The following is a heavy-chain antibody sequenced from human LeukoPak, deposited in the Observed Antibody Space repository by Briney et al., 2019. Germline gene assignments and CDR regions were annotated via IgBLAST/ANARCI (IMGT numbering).Heavy chain of an antibody. CDR1: GYTFTSYD. Sequence: ASVKVSCKASGYTFTSYDINWVRQATGQGLEWMGWRNPNSGNTGYAQKFQGRVTMTRNTSISTAYMELSSLRSEDTAVYYCARGGTMVRGVTRLDYWGQGTLVTVSS. D-gene: IGHD3-10*01. CDR3: ARGGTMVRGVTRLDY. V-gene: IGHV1-8*01. J-gene: IGHJ4*02. CDR2: RNPNSGNT.